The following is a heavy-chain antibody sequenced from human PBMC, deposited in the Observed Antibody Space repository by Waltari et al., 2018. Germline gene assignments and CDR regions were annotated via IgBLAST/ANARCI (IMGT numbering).Heavy chain of an antibody. CDR1: GFTFSSYW. D-gene: IGHD3-9*01. CDR2: IKQDGSGK. J-gene: IGHJ5*02. Sequence: EVQLVESGGGLVQPGGSLRLSCAASGFTFSSYWMSWVRQAPGKGLEWVANIKQDGSGKYYVDSVKGRFTISRDNAKNSLYLQMNSLRAEDTAVYYCARVGDILTGYFEFDPWGQGTLVTVSS. V-gene: IGHV3-7*01. CDR3: ARVGDILTGYFEFDP.